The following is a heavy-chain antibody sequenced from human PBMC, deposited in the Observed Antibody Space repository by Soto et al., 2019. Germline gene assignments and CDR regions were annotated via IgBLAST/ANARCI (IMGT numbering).Heavy chain of an antibody. V-gene: IGHV6-1*01. CDR2: TYYRSKWYD. CDR3: AREGLQWLVVLYYFDY. J-gene: IGHJ4*02. D-gene: IGHD6-19*01. CDR1: GDSVSSNSAA. Sequence: QVQLQQSGPGLVKPSQTLSLTCAISGDSVSSNSAAWNWIRQSPSRGLEWLGRTYYRSKWYDDYAVSVKSRITINPDTSKNQCSRQLNSVTHEDTAVYYCAREGLQWLVVLYYFDYWGQGTLVTVSS.